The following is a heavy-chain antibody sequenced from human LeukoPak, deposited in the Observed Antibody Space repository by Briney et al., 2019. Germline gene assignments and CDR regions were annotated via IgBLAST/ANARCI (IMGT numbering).Heavy chain of an antibody. V-gene: IGHV1-8*01. J-gene: IGHJ4*02. CDR3: AKEGAYYDFWSGYSPSHGIFDY. CDR1: GYSFTSSD. CDR2: MNPNSGNT. D-gene: IGHD3-3*01. Sequence: ASVKVSCKASGYSFTSSDINWVRQAAGQGLEWVGWMNPNSGNTGYAQKYQGRVTMTRNTSINTAYMELGSLRSEDTAVYYCAKEGAYYDFWSGYSPSHGIFDYWGQGTLVAVSS.